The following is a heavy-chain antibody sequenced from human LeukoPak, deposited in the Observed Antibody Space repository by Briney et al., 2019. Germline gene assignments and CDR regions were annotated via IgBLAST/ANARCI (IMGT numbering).Heavy chain of an antibody. D-gene: IGHD3-22*01. J-gene: IGHJ4*02. CDR3: ARAVARYYYDSSGYYMSHYFDY. CDR2: INHSGST. V-gene: IGHV4-34*01. Sequence: SETLSLTCAVYGGSFSGYYWSWIRQPPGKGLEWIGEINHSGSTNYNPSLKSRVTISVDTSKNQFSLKLSSVTAADTAVYYCARAVARYYYDSSGYYMSHYFDYWGQGTLSPSPQ. CDR1: GGSFSGYY.